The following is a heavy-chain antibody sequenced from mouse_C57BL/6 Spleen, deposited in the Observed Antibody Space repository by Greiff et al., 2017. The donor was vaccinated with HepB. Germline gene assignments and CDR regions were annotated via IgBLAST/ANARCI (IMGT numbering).Heavy chain of an antibody. CDR3: ARAIYYDYDDYFDY. J-gene: IGHJ2*01. V-gene: IGHV1-66*01. Sequence: VQLQQSGPELVKPGASVKISCKASGYSFTSYYIHWVKQRPGQGLEWIGWIYPGSGNTKYNEKFKGKATLTADTSSSTAYMQLSSLTSEDSAVYYCARAIYYDYDDYFDYWGQGTTLTVSS. CDR2: IYPGSGNT. CDR1: GYSFTSYY. D-gene: IGHD2-4*01.